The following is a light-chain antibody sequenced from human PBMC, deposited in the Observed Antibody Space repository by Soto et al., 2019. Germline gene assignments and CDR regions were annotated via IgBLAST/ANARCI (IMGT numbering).Light chain of an antibody. CDR1: SSDVGAYKF. J-gene: IGLJ3*02. Sequence: QAALTQPASVSGSPGQSITIFCTGTSSDVGAYKFVSWYRHHPGRAPQVMIYEVTNRPSGVSSRFSGSKSGNTASLTISGLQTEDEGDYYCSSYSSTSTPGVFGGGTKVTVL. CDR2: EVT. V-gene: IGLV2-14*01. CDR3: SSYSSTSTPGV.